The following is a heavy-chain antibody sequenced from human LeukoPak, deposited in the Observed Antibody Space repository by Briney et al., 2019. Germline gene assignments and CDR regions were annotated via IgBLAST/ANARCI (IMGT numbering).Heavy chain of an antibody. CDR3: AKDLYVGEHYSDY. CDR2: ISYDGSNK. Sequence: PGGSLRLSCAASGFTFSSYGMHWVRQAPGKGLEWVAVISYDGSNKYYADSVKGRFTISRDNSKNTLYLQMNSLRAEDTAVYYCAKDLYVGEHYSDYWGQGTLVTVSS. V-gene: IGHV3-30*18. J-gene: IGHJ4*02. D-gene: IGHD3-16*01. CDR1: GFTFSSYG.